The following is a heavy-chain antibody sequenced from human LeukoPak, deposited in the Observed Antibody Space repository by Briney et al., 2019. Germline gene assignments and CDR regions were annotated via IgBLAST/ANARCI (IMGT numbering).Heavy chain of an antibody. CDR2: ISYDGSNK. Sequence: PGGSLRLSCAASGFTFSSYNMNWVRQAPGKGLEWVAVISYDGSNKYYADSVKGRFTISRDNSKNTLYLQMNSLRAEDTAVYYCGKGGGRGGGDYWGQGTLVTVSS. CDR3: GKGGGRGGGDY. J-gene: IGHJ4*02. V-gene: IGHV3-30*18. CDR1: GFTFSSYN. D-gene: IGHD3-16*01.